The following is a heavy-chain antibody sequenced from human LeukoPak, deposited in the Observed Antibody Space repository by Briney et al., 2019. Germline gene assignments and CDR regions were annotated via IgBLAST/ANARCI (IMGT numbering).Heavy chain of an antibody. Sequence: GGSLRLSCAASGFTFSNYSMNWVRHAPGKGLEWVSSISRCGSYIYSADSVKGRFTISRDNAKNSLFLQMNSLRAEDTAVYYCARKIDTIFGVVIMGPGAFDIWGQGTMVTVSS. CDR3: ARKIDTIFGVVIMGPGAFDI. V-gene: IGHV3-21*01. D-gene: IGHD3-3*01. J-gene: IGHJ3*02. CDR2: ISRCGSYI. CDR1: GFTFSNYS.